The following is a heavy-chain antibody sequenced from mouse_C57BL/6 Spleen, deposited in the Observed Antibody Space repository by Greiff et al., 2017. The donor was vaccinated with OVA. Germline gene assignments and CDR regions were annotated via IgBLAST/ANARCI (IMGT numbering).Heavy chain of an antibody. J-gene: IGHJ4*01. CDR2: IWSGGST. CDR3: ARVDYPYAMDY. CDR1: GFSLTSYG. Sequence: VQLQQSGPGLVQPSQSLSITCTVSGFSLTSYGVHWVRQSPGKGLEWLGVIWSGGSTDDNAAFISRLSISKDNSKSQVFFKMNSLQADDTAIYYCARVDYPYAMDYWGQGTSVTVSS. V-gene: IGHV2-2*01. D-gene: IGHD2-4*01.